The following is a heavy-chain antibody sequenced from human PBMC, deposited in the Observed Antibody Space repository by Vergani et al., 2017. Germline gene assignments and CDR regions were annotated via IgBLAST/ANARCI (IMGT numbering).Heavy chain of an antibody. CDR1: GFTFSSYS. CDR3: ARGGYWDYCYGMDV. J-gene: IGHJ6*02. Sequence: EVQLVESGGGLVKPGGSLRLSCAASGFTFSSYSMNWVRQAPGKGLEWVSYISSSSSYKYYADSVKGRFTISRDNAKNSLYLQMNSLKAEDTAVYYCARGGYWDYCYGMDVWGQGTTVTVSS. V-gene: IGHV3-21*01. D-gene: IGHD2-8*02. CDR2: ISSSSSYK.